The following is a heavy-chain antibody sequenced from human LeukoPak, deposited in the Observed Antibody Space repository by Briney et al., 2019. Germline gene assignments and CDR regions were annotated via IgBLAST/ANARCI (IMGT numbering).Heavy chain of an antibody. CDR3: ARVKYYYGSGSYSNYYYQYGIDV. CDR2: IYYSGSI. Sequence: PSETLSLTCSVSGGSINSYYWSWIRQPPGKGLEWIGYIYYSGSINYNPSLKSRVSTSVDTSKNQFSLRLSSVTAADTAVYYCARVKYYYGSGSYSNYYYQYGIDVWGQGTSVTVSS. J-gene: IGHJ6*02. D-gene: IGHD3-10*01. V-gene: IGHV4-59*01. CDR1: GGSINSYY.